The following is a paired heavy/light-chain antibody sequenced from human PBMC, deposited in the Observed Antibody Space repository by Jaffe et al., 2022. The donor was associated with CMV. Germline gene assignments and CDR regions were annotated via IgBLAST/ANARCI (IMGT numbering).Light chain of an antibody. CDR3: GTWDSSLSAGV. J-gene: IGLJ3*02. CDR1: SSNIGSNY. CDR2: EDN. Sequence: QSVLTQPPSVSAAPGQKVTISCSGISSNIGSNYVSWYQQFPGTAPKLLISEDNKRPSGIPDRFSGSKSGTSATLGITGLQTGDEADYYCGTWDSSLSAGVFGGGTKLTVL. V-gene: IGLV1-51*02.
Heavy chain of an antibody. V-gene: IGHV3-11*01. D-gene: IGHD5-18*01. CDR2: ISSSASTI. J-gene: IGHJ4*02. Sequence: QVQLVESGGGLVKPGGSLRLSCAASGFIFSDHYMSWIRQAPGKGLEWISYISSSASTIYYADSVKGRFTISRDNAKNSLYLQMNSLRAEDTAVYYCARPPRWERGYSYVDWGQGTQVTVSS. CDR3: ARPPRWERGYSYVD. CDR1: GFIFSDHY.